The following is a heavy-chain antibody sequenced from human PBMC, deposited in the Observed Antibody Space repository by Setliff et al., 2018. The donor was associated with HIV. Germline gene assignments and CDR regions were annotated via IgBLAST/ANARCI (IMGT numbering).Heavy chain of an antibody. Sequence: GGSLRLSCAASGFTFSSYGMHWVRQAPGKGPEWLALIWYDGSKKYYADSVKGRFTISRDNSKNTLFLQMNSLRPEDTAVYYCAKDRGTPDKCFDPWGQGTLVTVSS. V-gene: IGHV3-30*02. J-gene: IGHJ5*02. CDR2: IWYDGSKK. D-gene: IGHD3-16*01. CDR3: AKDRGTPDKCFDP. CDR1: GFTFSSYG.